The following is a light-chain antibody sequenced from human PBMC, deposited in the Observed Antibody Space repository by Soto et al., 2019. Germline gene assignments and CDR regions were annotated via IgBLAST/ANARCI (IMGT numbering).Light chain of an antibody. V-gene: IGKV4-1*01. CDR2: WAS. CDR1: QSVLYTSNNKNY. J-gene: IGKJ3*01. Sequence: DIVMTQSPDSLAVSLGERATIDCKSSQSVLYTSNNKNYLAWYQQKAGQPPQLRVYWASTRESGVPDRFSGSGSGTDFTLTINNLQAEDVAVYSCQQYYSPPFTFGPGTRVDIK. CDR3: QQYYSPPFT.